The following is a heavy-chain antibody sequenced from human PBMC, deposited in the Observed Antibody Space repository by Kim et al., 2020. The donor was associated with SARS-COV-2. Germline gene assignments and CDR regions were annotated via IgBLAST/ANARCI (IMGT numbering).Heavy chain of an antibody. J-gene: IGHJ4*02. CDR2: VSGSGEST. CDR3: TKGSYHHGPERSDY. CDR1: GFTFSNYG. V-gene: IGHV3-23*01. D-gene: IGHD2-21*01. Sequence: GGSLRLSCVASGFTFSNYGMMWVRQAPGKGLEWVSGVSGSGESTYYAESVRGRFSISRDNSKNTLYLHMNSLRAEDTATYYWTKGSYHHGPERSDYWGQGTIVTVSS.